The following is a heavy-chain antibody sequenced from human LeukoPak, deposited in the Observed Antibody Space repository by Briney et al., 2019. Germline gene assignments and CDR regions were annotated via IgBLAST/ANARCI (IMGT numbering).Heavy chain of an antibody. D-gene: IGHD3-9*01. CDR1: GFTFSNAW. CDR3: TTDFGYFDWLSLSY. J-gene: IGHJ4*02. CDR2: IKSKTDGGTT. V-gene: IGHV3-15*01. Sequence: GGSLRLSCAASGFTFSNAWMSWVRQAPGKGLEWVGRIKSKTDGGTTDYAAPVKGRFTISRDDSKNTLYLQMNSLRTEGTAVYYCTTDFGYFDWLSLSYWGQGTLVTVSS.